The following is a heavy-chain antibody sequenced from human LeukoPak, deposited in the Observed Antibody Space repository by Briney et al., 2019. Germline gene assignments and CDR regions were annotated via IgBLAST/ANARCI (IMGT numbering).Heavy chain of an antibody. CDR3: AKKYIESPVNY. CDR1: GFTFSAFA. V-gene: IGHV3-23*01. D-gene: IGHD1-26*01. CDR2: ITSSGGDT. J-gene: IGHJ4*02. Sequence: GGSLRLSCAASGFTFSAFAMSWVRQAPGKGLEWVSSITSSGGDTYCADSVKGRFTISRDNSKNTLYLQMSSLRSEDTAVYYCAKKYIESPVNYWGQGILVTVSS.